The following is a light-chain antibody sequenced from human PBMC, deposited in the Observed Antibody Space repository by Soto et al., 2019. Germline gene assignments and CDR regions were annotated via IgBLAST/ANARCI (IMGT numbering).Light chain of an antibody. CDR3: SSYLGTWL. V-gene: IGLV2-23*01. J-gene: IGLJ3*02. CDR1: SGDIGSHKL. CDR2: EGS. Sequence: QSVLTQPASVSGSLGQSVTISCSRTSGDIGSHKLVSWYQQHPGKAPKLIIFEGSDRPSGVSDRFSGSKSGNTASLTIAGPQADDEADYFCSSYLGTWLVGGGTKLTVL.